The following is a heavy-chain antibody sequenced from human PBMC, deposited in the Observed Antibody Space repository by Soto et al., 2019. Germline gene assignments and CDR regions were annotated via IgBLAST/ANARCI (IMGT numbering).Heavy chain of an antibody. CDR1: GGSTSSYY. CDR3: ARSSMILPQNDAFDI. Sequence: LSLTCTVSGGSTSSYYWSWIRQPPGKGLEWIGYIYYSGSTDYNPSLKSRVTISVDTSKNQFSLKLSSVTAADTAVYYCARSSMILPQNDAFDIWGQGTMVTVSS. V-gene: IGHV4-59*01. CDR2: IYYSGST. D-gene: IGHD3-16*01. J-gene: IGHJ3*02.